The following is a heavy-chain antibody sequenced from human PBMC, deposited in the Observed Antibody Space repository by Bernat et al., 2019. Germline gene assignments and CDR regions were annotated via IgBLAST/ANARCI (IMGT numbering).Heavy chain of an antibody. CDR1: GFTFDDYA. Sequence: EVQLVESGGGEVQPGGSLRLSCAASGFTFDDYAMHWVRQAPGKGLEWVSLISGDGGSTYYADSVKGRFTISRDNSKNSLYLQMNSLRTEDTALYYCAKATGYDYIWGSYRSSDAFDIWGQGTMVTVSS. CDR2: ISGDGGST. D-gene: IGHD3-16*02. J-gene: IGHJ3*02. V-gene: IGHV3-43*02. CDR3: AKATGYDYIWGSYRSSDAFDI.